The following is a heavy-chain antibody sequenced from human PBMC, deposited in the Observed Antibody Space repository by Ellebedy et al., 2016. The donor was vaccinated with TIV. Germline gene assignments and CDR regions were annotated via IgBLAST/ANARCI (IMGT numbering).Heavy chain of an antibody. CDR2: IYYSGST. Sequence: MPSETLSLTCTVSAGSISSGGYYWSWNRQPPGKGLEWIGYIYYSGSTNYNPSLKSRVTISVDTSKNPFSLKQSSVTAADTAVYYCARGEPGDDILTGYWGFRFDHWGQGTLVTVSS. CDR3: ARGEPGDDILTGYWGFRFDH. V-gene: IGHV4-61*08. J-gene: IGHJ4*02. D-gene: IGHD3-9*01. CDR1: AGSISSGGYY.